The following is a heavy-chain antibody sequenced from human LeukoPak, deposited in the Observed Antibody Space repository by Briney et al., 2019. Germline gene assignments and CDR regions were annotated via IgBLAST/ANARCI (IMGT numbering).Heavy chain of an antibody. J-gene: IGHJ4*02. CDR3: ARAPNCGGGSCYSDY. V-gene: IGHV1-18*01. D-gene: IGHD2-15*01. CDR1: GYTFTSYG. CDR2: ISAYNGNT. Sequence: ASVKVSCKASGYTFTSYGISWVRQAPGQGLEWMGWISAYNGNTNYAQKLQGRVTTTTDTSTSTAYMGLRSLRSDDTAVYYCARAPNCGGGSCYSDYWGQGTLVTVSS.